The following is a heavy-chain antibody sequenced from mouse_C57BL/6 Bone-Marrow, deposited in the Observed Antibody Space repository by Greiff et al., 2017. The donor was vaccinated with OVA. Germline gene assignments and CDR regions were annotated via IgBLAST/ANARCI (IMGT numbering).Heavy chain of an antibody. CDR2: ISSGRSTI. CDR3: AKRAY. Sequence: EVKLMESGGGLVKPGGSLKLSCAASGFTFSDYGMHWVRQAPEKGLEWVAYISSGRSTIYYADTVKGRCTISRDNAKNTLFLQMTRLRAEDTAMYYCAKRAYWCQGTLVTVSA. V-gene: IGHV5-17*01. CDR1: GFTFSDYG. J-gene: IGHJ3*01.